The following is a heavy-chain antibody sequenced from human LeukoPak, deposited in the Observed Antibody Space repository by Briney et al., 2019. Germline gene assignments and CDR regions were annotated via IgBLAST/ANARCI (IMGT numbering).Heavy chain of an antibody. CDR2: IKSKTDGGTT. V-gene: IGHV3-15*01. J-gene: IGHJ4*02. CDR1: GFTFSNAW. Sequence: GGSLRLSCAASGFTFSNAWMSWVRQAPGKGLEWVGRIKSKTDGGTTDYAAPVKGRFTISRDDSKNTLYLQMNSLKTEDTAVYYCTTDRAVTTGGDFDYWGQGTLVTVSS. CDR3: TTDRAVTTGGDFDY. D-gene: IGHD4-17*01.